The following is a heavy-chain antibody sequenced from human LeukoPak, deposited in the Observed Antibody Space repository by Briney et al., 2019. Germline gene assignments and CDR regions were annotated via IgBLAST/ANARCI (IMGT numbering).Heavy chain of an antibody. CDR3: ASGQLVPYYFDY. CDR1: GGSISSYY. Sequence: SETLSLTCTVSGGSISSYYWSWIRQPPGKGLEWIGYIYYSGSTNYNPSLKSRVTISVDTSKNQFSLKLSSVTAADTAVYYCASGQLVPYYFDYWGQGTLVTVSS. V-gene: IGHV4-59*08. D-gene: IGHD6-13*01. J-gene: IGHJ4*02. CDR2: IYYSGST.